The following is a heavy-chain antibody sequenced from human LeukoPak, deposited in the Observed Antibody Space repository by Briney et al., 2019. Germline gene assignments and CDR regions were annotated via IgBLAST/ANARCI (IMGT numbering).Heavy chain of an antibody. Sequence: SETLSLTCAVSGGSIMTTNWWSWVRQPPGKGLEWIGEVHLNGATNYNPSLESRVSMSIDTSKNQMSLKLTSVTAADTAIYYCTRESGAFSPFGFWGQGTLVTVSS. V-gene: IGHV4-4*02. J-gene: IGHJ4*02. CDR2: VHLNGAT. CDR1: GGSIMTTNW. CDR3: TRESGAFSPFGF. D-gene: IGHD1-26*01.